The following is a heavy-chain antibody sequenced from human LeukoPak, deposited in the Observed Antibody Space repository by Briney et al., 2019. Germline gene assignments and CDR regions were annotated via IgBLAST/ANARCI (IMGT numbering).Heavy chain of an antibody. CDR3: GRRPLNYYGMDV. Sequence: PGGSLRLSCAASVFTFSAFGMHWVRQAPGKGLVWVSRINSDGSSTTYADSVKGRFTVSRDNAKNTLYLQMDSLRAEDSAVYYCGRRPLNYYGMDVWGQGTTVTVSS. J-gene: IGHJ6*02. CDR2: INSDGSST. D-gene: IGHD3-9*01. CDR1: VFTFSAFG. V-gene: IGHV3-74*01.